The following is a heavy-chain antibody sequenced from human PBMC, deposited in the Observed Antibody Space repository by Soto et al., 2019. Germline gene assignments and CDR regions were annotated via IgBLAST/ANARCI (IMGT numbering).Heavy chain of an antibody. CDR3: AKDLVDTAMDLTHYNWFDP. J-gene: IGHJ5*02. CDR2: ISYDGSNK. D-gene: IGHD5-18*01. CDR1: GFTFSSYG. Sequence: GGSLRLSCAASGFTFSSYGMHWVRQAPGKGLEWVAVISYDGSNKYYADSVKGRFTISRDNSKNTLYLQMNSLRAEDTAVYYCAKDLVDTAMDLTHYNWFDPWGQGTLVTSPQ. V-gene: IGHV3-30*18.